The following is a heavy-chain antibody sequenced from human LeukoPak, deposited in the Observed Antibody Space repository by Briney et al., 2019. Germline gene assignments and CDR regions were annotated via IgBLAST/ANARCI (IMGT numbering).Heavy chain of an antibody. D-gene: IGHD6-19*01. V-gene: IGHV3-7*01. CDR2: IKQDGSEK. J-gene: IGHJ4*02. CDR3: ARDPRPSSGWRPFDY. Sequence: PGGSLRLSCAASGFTFSSYWMSWVRQAPGKGLEWVANIKQDGSEKYYVDSVKGRFTISRDNAKNSLYLQMNSLRADDTAVYYCARDPRPSSGWRPFDYWGQGTLVTISS. CDR1: GFTFSSYW.